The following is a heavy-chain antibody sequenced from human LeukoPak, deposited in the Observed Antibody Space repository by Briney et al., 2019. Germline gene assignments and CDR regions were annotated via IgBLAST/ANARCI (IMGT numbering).Heavy chain of an antibody. V-gene: IGHV3-74*01. D-gene: IGHD1-26*01. Sequence: AGESLRLSCAASGFTFTSYWMHWVRQAPGKGLVWVSRINSDGTSTSYADSVKGRFTISRENAKNMLYLEMNSLRVDDTSVYYCVRGAPFDYWGQGTLVTVSS. CDR2: INSDGTST. J-gene: IGHJ4*02. CDR3: VRGAPFDY. CDR1: GFTFTSYW.